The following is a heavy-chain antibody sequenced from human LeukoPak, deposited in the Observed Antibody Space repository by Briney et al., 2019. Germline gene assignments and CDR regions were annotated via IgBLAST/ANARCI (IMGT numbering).Heavy chain of an antibody. CDR1: AFTFSTYA. CDR3: AKDPHYDSNGYYYEGTFDY. Sequence: GGSLRLSCAGTAFTFSTYAMSWVRLAPGKGLEWVSTISGSGGSTYYADSVKGRFTISRDNSKSTLYLQMNSLRGEDTAVYYCAKDPHYDSNGYYYEGTFDYWGQGTLVTVSS. J-gene: IGHJ4*02. V-gene: IGHV3-23*01. CDR2: ISGSGGST. D-gene: IGHD3-22*01.